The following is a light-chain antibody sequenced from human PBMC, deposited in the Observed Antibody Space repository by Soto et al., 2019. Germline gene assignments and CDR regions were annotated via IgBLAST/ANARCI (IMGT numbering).Light chain of an antibody. J-gene: IGLJ2*01. CDR1: SSDVGGYNY. V-gene: IGLV2-14*01. Sequence: QSVLTQPASVSGCPGQSITISCTGTSSDVGGYNYVSWYQHHPGKAPKLMIYEVSNRPSGVSNRFSGSKSGNTASLTISGLQAEDEADYYCSSYTSSSTVVFGGGTKLTVL. CDR2: EVS. CDR3: SSYTSSSTVV.